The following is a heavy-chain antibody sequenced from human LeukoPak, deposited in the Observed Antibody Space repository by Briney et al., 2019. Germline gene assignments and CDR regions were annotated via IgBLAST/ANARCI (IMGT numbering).Heavy chain of an antibody. V-gene: IGHV1-2*02. J-gene: IGHJ6*02. Sequence: ASVKVSCKASGYTFTGYYMHWVRQAPGQGLEWMGWINPNSGGTNYAQKFQGRVTMTRDTSISTAYMELSRLRSDNTAVYYCARDQRGITIFLYPLQRYGMDVWGQGTTVTVSS. CDR2: INPNSGGT. CDR1: GYTFTGYY. CDR3: ARDQRGITIFLYPLQRYGMDV. D-gene: IGHD3-9*01.